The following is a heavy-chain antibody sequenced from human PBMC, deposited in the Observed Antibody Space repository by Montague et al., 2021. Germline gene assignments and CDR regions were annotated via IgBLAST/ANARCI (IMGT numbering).Heavy chain of an antibody. CDR1: GFTFSTFS. J-gene: IGHJ4*02. D-gene: IGHD1-1*01. Sequence: SLRLPCAASGFTFSTFSMDWVRQAPGKGLEWVSSIRGSSSDMFYADSVKGRFTISRDNAKKSLYLQMNSLRAEDTAIYYCARLASDGTNYWGQGTQVTIS. CDR3: ARLASDGTNY. CDR2: IRGSSSDM. V-gene: IGHV3-21*01.